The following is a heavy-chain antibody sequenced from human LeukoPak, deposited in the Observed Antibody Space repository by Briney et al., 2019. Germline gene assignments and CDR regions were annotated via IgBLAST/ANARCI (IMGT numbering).Heavy chain of an antibody. CDR3: AKDQRTSVTTGGVSSFDI. V-gene: IGHV3-30*02. Sequence: GGSLRLSCAASGFTFSNYGVHWVRQAPGKGLEGVAFIQLDGSKKYYTDSVKGRFTISRDNSKNTLYLQMSSLRAEDTAVYYCAKDQRTSVTTGGVSSFDIWGQGTMVTVSS. J-gene: IGHJ3*02. D-gene: IGHD4-17*01. CDR2: IQLDGSKK. CDR1: GFTFSNYG.